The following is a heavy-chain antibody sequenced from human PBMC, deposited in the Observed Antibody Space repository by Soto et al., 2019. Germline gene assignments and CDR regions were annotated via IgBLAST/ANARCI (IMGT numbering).Heavy chain of an antibody. V-gene: IGHV4-61*01. D-gene: IGHD5-18*01. CDR2: IYHSGST. CDR1: GGSVRSDSFY. CDR3: ARGGYSYGRDYGMDV. J-gene: IGHJ6*02. Sequence: KPSETLSLTCTVSGGSVRSDSFYWSWIRQPPGKGLEWIAFIYHSGSTNYNPSLNSRVTISVDTSKNQFSLKLTSVTAADTAVYYCARGGYSYGRDYGMDVWGQGTTVTVSS.